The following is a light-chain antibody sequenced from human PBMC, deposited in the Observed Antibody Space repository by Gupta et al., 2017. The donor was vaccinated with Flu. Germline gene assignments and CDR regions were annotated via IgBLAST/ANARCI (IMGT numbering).Light chain of an antibody. CDR2: DSC. Sequence: ETVLTQSPATLSLSPGERATLSCRASQSVGYFLAWYQQKPGQPPRLLIYDSCNRATGIPARFSGSGSGTEFTLTISSLEPEDFAVYYCQQRDNCPYTFGQGTKMETK. J-gene: IGKJ2*01. CDR3: QQRDNCPYT. V-gene: IGKV3-11*01. CDR1: QSVGYF.